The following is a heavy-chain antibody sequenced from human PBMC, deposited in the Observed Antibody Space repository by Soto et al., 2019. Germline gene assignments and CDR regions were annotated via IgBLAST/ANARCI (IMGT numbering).Heavy chain of an antibody. CDR2: INAGNGNT. J-gene: IGHJ6*02. CDR3: AWLRHIVVIPAANSGMEV. D-gene: IGHD2-2*01. V-gene: IGHV1-3*01. Sequence: RLEWMGWINAGNGNTKYSQKFQGRVTITRDTSASTAYMELSSLRSEDTAVYYCAWLRHIVVIPAANSGMEVWV.